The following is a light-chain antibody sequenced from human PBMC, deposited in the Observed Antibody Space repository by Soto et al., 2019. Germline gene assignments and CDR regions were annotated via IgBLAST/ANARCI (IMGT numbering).Light chain of an antibody. J-gene: IGKJ1*01. CDR3: QQYNEWAGT. V-gene: IGKV3-15*01. Sequence: EVVLTQSPDTLSLSPGERATLSCRASQNINRNLAWYQQKPGQATRLLIYDASTWTTGIPARFSGSGSATEFTLIISSLHSEDYALYWWQQYNEWAGTFGQETKVEIK. CDR1: QNINRN. CDR2: DAS.